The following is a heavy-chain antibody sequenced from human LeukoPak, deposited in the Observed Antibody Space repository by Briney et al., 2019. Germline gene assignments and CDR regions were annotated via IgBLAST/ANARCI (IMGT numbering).Heavy chain of an antibody. CDR1: GFTFWNYA. CDR2: ISSNGGNT. V-gene: IGHV3-23*01. J-gene: IGHJ5*02. D-gene: IGHD4-17*01. CDR3: AKVKYDYGDPVGWFDP. Sequence: GGSLRLSCAASGFTFWNYAITWVRQAPGKGLEWVSHISSNGGNTYYADSVKGRFTISRDNSNNTLYLQMNSLRGEDTAVYYCAKVKYDYGDPVGWFDPWGQGTLVTVSS.